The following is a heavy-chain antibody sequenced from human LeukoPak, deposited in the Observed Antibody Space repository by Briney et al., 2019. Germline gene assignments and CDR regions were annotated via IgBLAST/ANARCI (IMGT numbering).Heavy chain of an antibody. CDR3: ARDFDHFYMDV. J-gene: IGHJ6*03. CDR1: GYTLTSFG. V-gene: IGHV1-18*01. Sequence: ASVKVSCKASGYTLTSFGISWVRQAPGQGLEWMGWISAYNGNTNYAQKLQGRVTMTTDTSTSTAYIELRSLRSDDTAVYYCARDFDHFYMDVWGKGTTVTVSS. CDR2: ISAYNGNT.